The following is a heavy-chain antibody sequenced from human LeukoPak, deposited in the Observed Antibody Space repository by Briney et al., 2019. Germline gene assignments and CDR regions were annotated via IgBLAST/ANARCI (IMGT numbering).Heavy chain of an antibody. CDR1: VFAFSSYS. D-gene: IGHD3-22*01. J-gene: IGHJ4*02. CDR3: ARAVAYYYDSRSYFDY. CDR2: ISSSSSTI. V-gene: IGHV3-48*01. Sequence: GGSVILSCAASVFAFSSYSINWVRHAPWKGREWVLYISSSSSTIYYADSVKGRFTISRDNAKNSLYLQMNSLRAEDTAVYYCARAVAYYYDSRSYFDYWGQGTLVTVSS.